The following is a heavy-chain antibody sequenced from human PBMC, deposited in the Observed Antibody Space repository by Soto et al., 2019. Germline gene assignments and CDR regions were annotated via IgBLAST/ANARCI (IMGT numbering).Heavy chain of an antibody. CDR2: INPNSGGT. CDR1: GYTFTSYY. CDR3: AREGYCSGGSCYSYYYYYGMDV. Sequence: ASVKVSCKASGYTFTSYYMHWVRQAPGQGLEWMGWINPNSGGTNYAQKFQGWVTMTRDTSISTAYMELSRLRSDDTAVYYCAREGYCSGGSCYSYYYYYGMDVWGQGTTVTVSS. D-gene: IGHD2-15*01. J-gene: IGHJ6*02. V-gene: IGHV1-2*04.